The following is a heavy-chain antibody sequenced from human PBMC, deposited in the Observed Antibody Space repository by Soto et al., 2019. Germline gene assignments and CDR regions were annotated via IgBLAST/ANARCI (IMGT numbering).Heavy chain of an antibody. CDR1: GFTFSVHS. D-gene: IGHD3-9*01. J-gene: IGHJ6*04. CDR3: ARDSDIYYGMVV. Sequence: DVQLVESGGGFIQPGESLRLSCAASGFTFSVHSMNWVRRAPGKGLEWVSYISSTSSARYYADSVRGHFTISRDNAKYSLYLQMNRLTDEDTAVYYCARDSDIYYGMVVWGEGTTVTVSS. V-gene: IGHV3-48*02. CDR2: ISSTSSAR.